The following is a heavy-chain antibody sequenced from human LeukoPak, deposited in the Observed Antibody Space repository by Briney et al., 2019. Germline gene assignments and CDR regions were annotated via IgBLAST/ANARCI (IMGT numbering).Heavy chain of an antibody. CDR2: IWYDGSNK. Sequence: PGGSLRLSCAASGFTFSSYGMHWVRQAPGKGLEWVAVIWYDGSNKYYADSVKGRFTISRGNSKNTLYLQMNSLRAEDTAVYYCARDAFFRYCTKGVCYFFDYWGQGTLVTVSS. D-gene: IGHD2-8*01. CDR1: GFTFSSYG. CDR3: ARDAFFRYCTKGVCYFFDY. J-gene: IGHJ4*02. V-gene: IGHV3-33*01.